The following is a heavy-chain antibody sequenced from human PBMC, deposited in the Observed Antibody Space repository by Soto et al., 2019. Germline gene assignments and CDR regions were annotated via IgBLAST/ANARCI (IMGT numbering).Heavy chain of an antibody. CDR2: IIPIFGTA. D-gene: IGHD6-13*01. CDR1: GGTFSSYA. CDR3: ARGVGGFEQQLTYD. J-gene: IGHJ4*02. V-gene: IGHV1-69*01. Sequence: QVQLVQSGAEVKKPGSSVQVSCNASGGTFSSYAISWVRQAPGQGLEWMGGIIPIFGTANYAQKFQGRVTITADESASTAYMELSSLRSADTAVYYCARGVGGFEQQLTYDWGQGTLVTVSS.